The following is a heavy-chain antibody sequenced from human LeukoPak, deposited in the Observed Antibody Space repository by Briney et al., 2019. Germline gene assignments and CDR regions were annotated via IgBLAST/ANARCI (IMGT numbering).Heavy chain of an antibody. CDR3: ARDPYGSGFFDY. J-gene: IGHJ4*02. V-gene: IGHV4-61*02. CDR2: IYTSGST. D-gene: IGHD3-10*01. CDR1: GGSISSGSYY. Sequence: SQTLSLTCTVSGGSISSGSYYWSWIRQPAGKGLEWIGRIYTSGSTNYNPSLKGRVTISVDTSKNQFSLKLSSVTAADTAVYYCARDPYGSGFFDYWGQGTLVTVSS.